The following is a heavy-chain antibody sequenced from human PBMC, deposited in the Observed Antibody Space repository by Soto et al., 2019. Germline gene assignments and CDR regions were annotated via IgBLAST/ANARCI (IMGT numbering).Heavy chain of an antibody. J-gene: IGHJ6*02. Sequence: QVQLVQSGAEVKKPGASVRVSCKASGYSFTDYHIHWVRQAPGQGLEWLGRINPKSGGTSTAQKFQGWVTMTRDRSISTVDRELTRLRSDDTAVDFCARGHSTDCSNGVCSFFYNHEMDVWGQGTTVTVSS. CDR1: GYSFTDYH. CDR2: INPKSGGT. CDR3: ARGHSTDCSNGVCSFFYNHEMDV. D-gene: IGHD2-8*01. V-gene: IGHV1-2*04.